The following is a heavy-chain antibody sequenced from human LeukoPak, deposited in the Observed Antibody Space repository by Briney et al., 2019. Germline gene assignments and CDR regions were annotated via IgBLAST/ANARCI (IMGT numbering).Heavy chain of an antibody. Sequence: GGSLRLSCAASGFTFSSYAMSWVRQAPGKGLEWVSGISDCGHVTYYTDSVKGRFTISRDNSKNTLYLQMNSLRAEDTAVYYCAKGNQGYCTNSGCSGEYYFDYWGQGTLVTVSS. CDR3: AKGNQGYCTNSGCSGEYYFDY. CDR1: GFTFSSYA. CDR2: ISDCGHVT. D-gene: IGHD2-8*01. V-gene: IGHV3-23*01. J-gene: IGHJ4*02.